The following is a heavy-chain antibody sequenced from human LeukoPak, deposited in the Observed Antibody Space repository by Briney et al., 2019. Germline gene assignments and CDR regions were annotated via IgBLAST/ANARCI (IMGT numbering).Heavy chain of an antibody. CDR3: ARDCRLEWIEFGWFDP. CDR2: IIPIFGTA. D-gene: IGHD3-3*01. J-gene: IGHJ5*02. CDR1: GGTFSSYA. V-gene: IGHV1-69*13. Sequence: GASVKVSCKASGGTFSSYAISWVRQAPGQGLEWMGGIIPIFGTANYAQKFQGRVTITADESTSTAYMELSSLRSEDTAVYYCARDCRLEWIEFGWFDPWGQGTLVTVSS.